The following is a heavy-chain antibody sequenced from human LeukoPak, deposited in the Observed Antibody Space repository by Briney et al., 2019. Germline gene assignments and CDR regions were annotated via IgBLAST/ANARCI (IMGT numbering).Heavy chain of an antibody. J-gene: IGHJ3*02. CDR1: GYSFTSYW. Sequence: GESLKISCKGSGYSFTSYWIGWVRQMPGKGLEWMGIIYPGDSDTRYSPSFQGQVTISADKSISTAYLQWSSLKASDTAMYYCARRPLGDYDSGGLVWMGAFDIWGQGTMVTVSS. D-gene: IGHD3-22*01. CDR2: IYPGDSDT. V-gene: IGHV5-51*01. CDR3: ARRPLGDYDSGGLVWMGAFDI.